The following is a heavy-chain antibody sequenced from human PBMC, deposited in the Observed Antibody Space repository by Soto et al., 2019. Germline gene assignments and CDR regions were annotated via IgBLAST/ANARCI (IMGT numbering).Heavy chain of an antibody. D-gene: IGHD4-17*01. V-gene: IGHV1-18*01. CDR3: ARDYGGNPKDMDV. J-gene: IGHJ6*02. Sequence: GASVKVYCKASGYTFTSYCISWVRRAPGQGLEWMGWIGAYNGNTNYAQKLQGRVTMTTDTSTSTAYMELRSLRSDDTAVYYCARDYGGNPKDMDVWGQGTTVTVSS. CDR1: GYTFTSYC. CDR2: IGAYNGNT.